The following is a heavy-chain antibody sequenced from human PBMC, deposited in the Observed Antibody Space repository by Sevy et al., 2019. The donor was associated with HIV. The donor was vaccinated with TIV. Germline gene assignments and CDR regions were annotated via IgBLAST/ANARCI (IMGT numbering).Heavy chain of an antibody. J-gene: IGHJ4*02. D-gene: IGHD6-13*01. CDR1: GFTFSNYA. CDR3: AGSSSWFAYFDY. Sequence: GGSLRLSCAASGFTFSNYAMHWVRQAPGKGLEWVAVISYDGSNKNYADSVKGRFTISRDNSKNTLYLQMNSLRAKDTAVYYCAGSSSWFAYFDYWGQGTLVTVSS. V-gene: IGHV3-30-3*01. CDR2: ISYDGSNK.